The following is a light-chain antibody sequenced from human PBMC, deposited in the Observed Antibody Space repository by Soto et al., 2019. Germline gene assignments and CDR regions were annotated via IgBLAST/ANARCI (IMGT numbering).Light chain of an antibody. CDR2: GTS. V-gene: IGKV3-20*01. CDR3: QHYGSSPRT. J-gene: IGKJ1*01. Sequence: EIVLTQFPGTLSLSPGARATLSCRASQSASSSYLAWYQQKPGQTPRLLIYGTSSRATGIPDRFSGSGSGTDSTLTISRLEPEDFAVYYCQHYGSSPRTFGQGTRVEIK. CDR1: QSASSSY.